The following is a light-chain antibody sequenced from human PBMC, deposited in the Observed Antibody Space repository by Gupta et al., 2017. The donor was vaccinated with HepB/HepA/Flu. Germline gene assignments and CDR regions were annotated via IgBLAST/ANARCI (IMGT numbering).Light chain of an antibody. CDR2: WAS. CDR3: QQYYDNPIT. Sequence: DLVMPQSPVSLAVSLGERAPINCKSRQNVLYSNNKDYLAWYQQKPGHPPKVLISWASTRESGVPDRFSGSGSGTDFTLTISSLQAEDVAVYYCQQYYDNPITFGRGTRLEMK. V-gene: IGKV4-1*01. J-gene: IGKJ5*01. CDR1: QNVLYSNNKDY.